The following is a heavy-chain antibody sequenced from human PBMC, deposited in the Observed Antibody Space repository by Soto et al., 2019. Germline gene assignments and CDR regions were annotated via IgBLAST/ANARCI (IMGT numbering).Heavy chain of an antibody. Sequence: EVQLLESGGGLVQPGGSLRLSCGGSGVTFNSYAMTWVRQAPGKGLEWVSAISGSGGTTYYANSVKGRVTISRDQSQDKLCLQMNSLRAEDTAIYYCAKDRHYGSGTYSDSYLDYWGQGTLVTVSS. V-gene: IGHV3-23*01. J-gene: IGHJ4*02. D-gene: IGHD3-10*01. CDR1: GVTFNSYA. CDR2: ISGSGGTT. CDR3: AKDRHYGSGTYSDSYLDY.